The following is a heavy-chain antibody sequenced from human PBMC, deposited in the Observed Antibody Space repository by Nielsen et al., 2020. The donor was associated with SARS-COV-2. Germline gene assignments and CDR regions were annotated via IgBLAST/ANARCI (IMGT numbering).Heavy chain of an antibody. CDR1: GFTFSDYY. Sequence: GESLKISCAASGFTFSDYYMSWVRQAPGKGLEWVSVIYSCGSTYYADSVKGRFTISRDNSKNTLYLQMNSLRAEDTAVYYCARDLLDIVVVPAAEQISYYYYGMDVWGQGTTVTVSS. CDR3: ARDLLDIVVVPAAEQISYYYYGMDV. J-gene: IGHJ6*02. D-gene: IGHD2-2*01. V-gene: IGHV3-66*03. CDR2: IYSCGST.